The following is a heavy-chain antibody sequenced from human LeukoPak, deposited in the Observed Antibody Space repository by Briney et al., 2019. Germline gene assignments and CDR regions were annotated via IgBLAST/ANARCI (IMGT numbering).Heavy chain of an antibody. Sequence: GGSLRLSCVASGFSLNNYAMNWVRQAPGKGLEWVSIIIGSSGSTFYADSVKGRFTISRDNSKNTLYLQLNSLRLEDTAVYYCAKGGYDYIEVAYFDFWGQGTLVTVSS. CDR1: GFSLNNYA. CDR2: IIGSSGST. J-gene: IGHJ4*02. CDR3: AKGGYDYIEVAYFDF. D-gene: IGHD5-12*01. V-gene: IGHV3-23*01.